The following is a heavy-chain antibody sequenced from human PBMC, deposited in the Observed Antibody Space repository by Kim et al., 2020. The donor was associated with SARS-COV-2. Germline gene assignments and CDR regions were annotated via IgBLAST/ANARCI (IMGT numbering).Heavy chain of an antibody. CDR3: ARVWELIGRAFDI. CDR2: INSDGSST. V-gene: IGHV3-74*01. D-gene: IGHD1-26*01. Sequence: GGSLRLSCAASGFTFSSYWMHWVRQAPGKGLVWVSRINSDGSSTSYADSVKGRFTISRDNAKNTLYLQMNSLRAEDTAVYYCARVWELIGRAFDIWGQGTMVTVSS. J-gene: IGHJ3*02. CDR1: GFTFSSYW.